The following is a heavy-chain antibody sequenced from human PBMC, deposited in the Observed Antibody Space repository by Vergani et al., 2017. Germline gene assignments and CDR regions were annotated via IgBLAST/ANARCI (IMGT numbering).Heavy chain of an antibody. CDR2: ISYDGTQK. V-gene: IGHV3-30*03. Sequence: QVHLVESGGGVVQPGRSLRLSCVVSGFTSSYYGMHWVRQAPGKGLEWVAVISYDGTQKYYADSVKGRFTISRDNSKSILYLQMNSLRPEDTAVYYCARDTVTGSRYFDYWGQGTLVTVSS. D-gene: IGHD6-19*01. CDR1: GFTSSYYG. CDR3: ARDTVTGSRYFDY. J-gene: IGHJ4*02.